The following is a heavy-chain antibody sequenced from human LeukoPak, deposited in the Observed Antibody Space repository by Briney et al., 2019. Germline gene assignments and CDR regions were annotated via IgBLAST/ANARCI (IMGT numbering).Heavy chain of an antibody. D-gene: IGHD2-2*01. J-gene: IGHJ1*01. Sequence: GSLRLSCAASGFTFSSYAMHWVRQAPGKGLEYVSTISSNGGSTYYANSVKGRFTISRDNSKNTLYLQMGSLRVEDMAVYYCARDSIYCSSTSCYRYFQHWGQGTLVTVSS. CDR2: ISSNGGST. CDR1: GFTFSSYA. CDR3: ARDSIYCSSTSCYRYFQH. V-gene: IGHV3-64*01.